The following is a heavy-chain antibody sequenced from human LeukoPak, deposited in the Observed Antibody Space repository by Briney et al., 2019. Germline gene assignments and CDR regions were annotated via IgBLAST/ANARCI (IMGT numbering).Heavy chain of an antibody. Sequence: GGSLRLSCAASGFTFSSYAMHWVRQAPGKGLEWVAVISYDGSNKYYADSVKGRFTISRDNSKNKLYLQMNSLRAEDTAVYYCARDSSGWYPTYYFDYWGQGTLVTVSS. J-gene: IGHJ4*02. CDR3: ARDSSGWYPTYYFDY. CDR2: ISYDGSNK. V-gene: IGHV3-30-3*01. D-gene: IGHD6-19*01. CDR1: GFTFSSYA.